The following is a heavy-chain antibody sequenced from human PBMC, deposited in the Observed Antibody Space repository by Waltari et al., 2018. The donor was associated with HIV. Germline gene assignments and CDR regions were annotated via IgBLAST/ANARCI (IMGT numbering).Heavy chain of an antibody. CDR2: LNPRSGDT. D-gene: IGHD3-16*01. V-gene: IGHV1-2*02. CDR1: GYTFIGYF. CDR3: HRPWDSDHWGSDL. Sequence: QDQLIQSGPAVKEPGASLRVSCRASGYTFIGYFIHWVRQAPGQGLEWMGDLNPRSGDTEYAQKFRGRVTLTGDTSVNTAYLDLKGLRFDDTATYFCHRPWDSDHWGSDLWGQGTLVIVS. J-gene: IGHJ4*01.